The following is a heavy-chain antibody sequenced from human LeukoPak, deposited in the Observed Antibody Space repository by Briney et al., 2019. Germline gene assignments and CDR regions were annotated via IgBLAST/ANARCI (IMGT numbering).Heavy chain of an antibody. Sequence: SQTLSLTCAVSGGSISSGGYSWSWIRQPPGKGLEWIGYIYHSGSTYYNPSLKSRVTISVDRSKNQFSLKLSSVTAADTAVYYCAGGGRDFATSFDPWGQGTLVTVSS. CDR3: AGGGRDFATSFDP. CDR1: GGSISSGGYS. D-gene: IGHD2-15*01. V-gene: IGHV4-30-2*01. CDR2: IYHSGST. J-gene: IGHJ5*02.